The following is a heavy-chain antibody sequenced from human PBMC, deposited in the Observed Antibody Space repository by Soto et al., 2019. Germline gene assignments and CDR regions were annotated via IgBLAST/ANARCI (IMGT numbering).Heavy chain of an antibody. CDR1: AYTFTAHY. J-gene: IGHJ4*02. CDR3: AKEHRYCSGGSCSIDY. Sequence: QVQLVQSGAEVRKPGASVKVSCKGFAYTFTAHYMHWVRQAPGQGLEWMGWINPNSGATSYAQKFQGRVTFTRDTSISTAYMELSRLRSDDTAVYYCAKEHRYCSGGSCSIDYWGQGTLVTVSS. D-gene: IGHD2-15*01. V-gene: IGHV1-2*02. CDR2: INPNSGAT.